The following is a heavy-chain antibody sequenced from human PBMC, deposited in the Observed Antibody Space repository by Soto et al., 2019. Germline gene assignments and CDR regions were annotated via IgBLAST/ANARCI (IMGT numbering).Heavy chain of an antibody. CDR1: GDTFGSYT. CDR2: ILPAHGIA. V-gene: IGHV1-69*02. D-gene: IGHD2-15*01. J-gene: IGHJ4*02. Sequence: QVQLVQSGAEMRKPGSSVKVSCKASGDTFGSYTLSWLRRAPGLGLEWMARILPAHGIANYAQKFQDKVTLNADRTTETTYPEFASHESEDTAVCLCAEDPGAIDFLDSWAQGTLVTGSS. CDR3: AEDPGAIDFLDS.